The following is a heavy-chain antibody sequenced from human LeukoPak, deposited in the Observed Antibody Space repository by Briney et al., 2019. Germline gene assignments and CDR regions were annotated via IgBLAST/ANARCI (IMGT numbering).Heavy chain of an antibody. D-gene: IGHD5-12*01. Sequence: GESLKISCKGSEYRFANYWIVWGRQMPGKGLEWVGIIFPGDSDTRYSPSFQGQVTISADKSISTAYLQWSSLKASDTAMYYCARAYSGYDHPFDYWGQGTLVTVSS. CDR3: ARAYSGYDHPFDY. J-gene: IGHJ4*02. CDR2: IFPGDSDT. CDR1: EYRFANYW. V-gene: IGHV5-51*01.